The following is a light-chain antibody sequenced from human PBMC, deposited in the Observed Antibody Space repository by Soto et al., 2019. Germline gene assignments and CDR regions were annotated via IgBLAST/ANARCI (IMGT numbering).Light chain of an antibody. CDR1: KSLLPSNGYNY. CDR3: MQSIQLPPT. CDR2: LGS. V-gene: IGKV2-28*01. J-gene: IGKJ1*01. Sequence: ETVRTQSPLSLPVTPGEPASISCRSSKSLLPSNGYNYLDWYLPKPGQSPQLLIYLGSNRASGVPDRFSGSGSGTDFTLKISRVEAEDVGVYYCMQSIQLPPTFGQGTKVDI.